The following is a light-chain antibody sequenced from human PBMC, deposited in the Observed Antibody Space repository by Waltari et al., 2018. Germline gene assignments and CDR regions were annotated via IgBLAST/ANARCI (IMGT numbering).Light chain of an antibody. CDR3: SSYTSSSTLV. V-gene: IGLV2-14*03. Sequence: QSALTQPASVSGSPGHSITNSCNGASSDVGSYTHLLWYQQYPGTAPKLIIYDVSNRPSGVSNRFSGSKSGNTASLTISGLQAEDEADYYCSSYTSSSTLVFGGGTKLTVL. J-gene: IGLJ3*02. CDR2: DVS. CDR1: SSDVGSYTH.